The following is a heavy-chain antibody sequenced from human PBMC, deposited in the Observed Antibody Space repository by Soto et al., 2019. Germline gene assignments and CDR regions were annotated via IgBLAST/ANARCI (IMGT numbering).Heavy chain of an antibody. CDR3: ARDYGGNSNWFDP. CDR2: IIPILGIA. J-gene: IGHJ5*02. V-gene: IGHV1-69*04. CDR1: GYTFTRYN. Sequence: SVKVSCKTPGYTFTRYNIHWVRQAPGQGLEWMGRIIPILGIANYAQKFQGRVTITADKSTSTAYMELSSLRSEDTAVYYCARDYGGNSNWFDPWGQGTLVTVSS. D-gene: IGHD4-17*01.